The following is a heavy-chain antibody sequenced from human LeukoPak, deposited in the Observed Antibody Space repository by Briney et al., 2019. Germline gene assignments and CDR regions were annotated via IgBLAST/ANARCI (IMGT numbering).Heavy chain of an antibody. Sequence: ASVKVSCKASGYTLTNHYMHWVRQAPGQGFEWMAQINPIDGGTTYAQKFQGRVTMTRDTSTSTVYIELSSLEPEDTAVYYCARFYYGSGNYRKFDYWGQGTLVTVSS. CDR3: ARFYYGSGNYRKFDY. CDR1: GYTLTNHY. D-gene: IGHD3-10*01. CDR2: INPIDGGT. V-gene: IGHV1-46*01. J-gene: IGHJ4*02.